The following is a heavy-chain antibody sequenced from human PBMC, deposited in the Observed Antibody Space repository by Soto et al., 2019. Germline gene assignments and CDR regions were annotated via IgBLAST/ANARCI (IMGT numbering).Heavy chain of an antibody. CDR1: GFTFSSYG. CDR3: ANPADPMTTRFDAFDI. D-gene: IGHD4-17*01. V-gene: IGHV3-30*18. CDR2: ISYDGSNK. Sequence: QVQLVESGGGVVQPGRSLRLSCAASGFTFSSYGMHWVRQAPGKGLEWVAVISYDGSNKYYADSVKGRFTISRDNSKNTLYLQMNSLRAEDTAVYYCANPADPMTTRFDAFDIWGQGTMVTVSS. J-gene: IGHJ3*02.